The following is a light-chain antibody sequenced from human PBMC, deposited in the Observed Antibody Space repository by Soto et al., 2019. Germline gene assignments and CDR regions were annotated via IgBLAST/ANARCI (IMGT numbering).Light chain of an antibody. CDR2: GAS. CDR3: QQHNNWPPEGT. V-gene: IGKV3-15*01. J-gene: IGKJ1*01. CDR1: QSVSSN. Sequence: EIVMTQSPATLSVSPGERATLSCRASQSVSSNLAWYQQKPGQAPRLLIYGASTRATGIPATFSGSGSGTEFTLTISSLQSEDFAVYYCQQHNNWPPEGTFGQGTKVDIK.